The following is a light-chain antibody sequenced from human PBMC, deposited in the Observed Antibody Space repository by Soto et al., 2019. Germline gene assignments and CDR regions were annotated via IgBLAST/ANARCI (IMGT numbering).Light chain of an antibody. CDR1: HSVSATY. CDR2: GAS. V-gene: IGKV3-20*01. Sequence: EIVLTQSPGTLSVSPGERATLSCRASHSVSATYLAWYQQKPGQAPRLLIYGASNRATGIPDRFSGSGSGTQFTLTINRLEPEDFAVYYCQQSGGSRTFGQATKVEIK. J-gene: IGKJ1*01. CDR3: QQSGGSRT.